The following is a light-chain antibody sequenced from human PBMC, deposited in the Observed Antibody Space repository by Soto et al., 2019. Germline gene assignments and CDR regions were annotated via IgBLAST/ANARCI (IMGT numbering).Light chain of an antibody. CDR1: SSNIGAGYD. Sequence: QSVLTQPPSVSGAPGQRVTISCTGSSSNIGAGYDVHWYQQLPGTAPKLLINGNSNRPSGVPDRFSGFKSGTSASLAITGLQAEEGADYYCQSYDRSLSAVFGGGTKLTVL. J-gene: IGLJ2*01. V-gene: IGLV1-40*01. CDR3: QSYDRSLSAV. CDR2: GNS.